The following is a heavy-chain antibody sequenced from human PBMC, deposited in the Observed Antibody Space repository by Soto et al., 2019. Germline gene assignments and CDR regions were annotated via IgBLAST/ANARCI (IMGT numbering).Heavy chain of an antibody. Sequence: GASVKVTCKASGGTFSSYAISWVRQAPGQGLEWMGGIIPIFGTANYAQKFQGRVTITADESTSTAYMELSSLRSEDTAVYYCASGYSLSRNKVYYYYGMGVWGQGTRVTVSS. D-gene: IGHD5-18*01. CDR1: GGTFSSYA. V-gene: IGHV1-69*13. J-gene: IGHJ6*02. CDR3: ASGYSLSRNKVYYYYGMGV. CDR2: IIPIFGTA.